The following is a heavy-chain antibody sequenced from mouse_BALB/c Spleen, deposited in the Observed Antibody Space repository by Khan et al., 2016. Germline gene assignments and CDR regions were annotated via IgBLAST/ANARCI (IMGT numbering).Heavy chain of an antibody. CDR2: ISYSGTT. J-gene: IGHJ4*01. Sequence: EVQLQESGPGLVKPSQSLSLTCTVTGYSITSDYAWNWIRQFPGDKLEWMGYISYSGTTTYNPSLTSRISITRDTSQNQFFLQLNSVITEDTATYYCARWLESMDYWGQGTSVTVSS. CDR1: GYSITSDYA. D-gene: IGHD2-2*01. V-gene: IGHV3-2*02. CDR3: ARWLESMDY.